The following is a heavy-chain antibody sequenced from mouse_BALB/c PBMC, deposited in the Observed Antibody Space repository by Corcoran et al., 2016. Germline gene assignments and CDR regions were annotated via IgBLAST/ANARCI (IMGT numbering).Heavy chain of an antibody. V-gene: IGHV1-9*01. CDR1: GYTFSSYW. D-gene: IGHD2-14*01. Sequence: QVQLQQSGAELMKPGASVKISCKATGYTFSSYWIEWVKQRPGHGLEWIGEILPGSGSTNYNEKFKGKATFTADTSSNTAYMQLSSLTSEDSAVDYCALEVRRHYYAMDYWGQGTSVTVSS. CDR3: ALEVRRHYYAMDY. J-gene: IGHJ4*01. CDR2: ILPGSGST.